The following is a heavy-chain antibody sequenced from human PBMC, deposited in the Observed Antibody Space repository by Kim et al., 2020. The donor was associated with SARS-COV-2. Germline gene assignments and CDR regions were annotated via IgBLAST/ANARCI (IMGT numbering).Heavy chain of an antibody. V-gene: IGHV3-23*01. CDR1: GFTFSSYA. CDR3: AKGGSYFYYYGMDV. Sequence: GGSLRLSCAASGFTFSSYAMSWVRQAPGKGLEWVSAISGSGGSTYYADSVKGRFTISRDNSKNTLYLQMNSLRAEDTAVYYCAKGGSYFYYYGMDVWGQGTTVTVSS. J-gene: IGHJ6*02. CDR2: ISGSGGST. D-gene: IGHD1-26*01.